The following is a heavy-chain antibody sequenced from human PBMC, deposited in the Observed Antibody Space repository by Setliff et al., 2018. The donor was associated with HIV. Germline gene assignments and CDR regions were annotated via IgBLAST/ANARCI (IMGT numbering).Heavy chain of an antibody. CDR1: GGSISSHY. Sequence: SETLSLTCTVSGGSISSHYWSWIRQPPGKGLEWIGYIYYSGSTNYNPSLKSRVTISVDTSKNQFSLKLSSVTAADTAVYYCAREVELERGSSWYGGDYYYYYYYMDVWG. D-gene: IGHD6-13*01. J-gene: IGHJ6*03. CDR2: IYYSGST. CDR3: AREVELERGSSWYGGDYYYYYYYMDV. V-gene: IGHV4-59*11.